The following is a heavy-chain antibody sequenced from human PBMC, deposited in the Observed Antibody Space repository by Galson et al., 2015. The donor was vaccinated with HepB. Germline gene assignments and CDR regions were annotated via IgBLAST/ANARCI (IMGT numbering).Heavy chain of an antibody. CDR1: GFTFSSYA. V-gene: IGHV3-30*04. Sequence: SLRLSCAASGFTFSSYAMHWVRQAPGKGLEWVAVISYDGSNKYYANSVKGRFTISRDNSKNTLYLQMNSLRAEDTAVYYCARDPLVAVAGRGSYFDYWGQGTLVTVSS. D-gene: IGHD6-19*01. J-gene: IGHJ4*02. CDR3: ARDPLVAVAGRGSYFDY. CDR2: ISYDGSNK.